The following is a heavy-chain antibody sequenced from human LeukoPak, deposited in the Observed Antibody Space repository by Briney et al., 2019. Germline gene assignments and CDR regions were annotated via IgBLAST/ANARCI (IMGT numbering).Heavy chain of an antibody. CDR3: ASANQTPRYYFDY. J-gene: IGHJ4*02. Sequence: ASVKVSCRASGYTFTSYYMHWVRQAPGQGLEWMGIINPSGGSTSYAQKFQGRVTMTRDTSTSTVYMELSSLRSEDTAVYYCASANQTPRYYFDYWGQGTLVTVSS. CDR1: GYTFTSYY. CDR2: INPSGGST. D-gene: IGHD4/OR15-4a*01. V-gene: IGHV1-46*01.